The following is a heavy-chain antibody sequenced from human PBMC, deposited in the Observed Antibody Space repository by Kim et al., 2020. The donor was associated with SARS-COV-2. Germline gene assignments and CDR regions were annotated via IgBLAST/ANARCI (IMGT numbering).Heavy chain of an antibody. Sequence: SETLSLTCAVYGGSFSGYYWSWIRQPPGKGLEWIGEINHSGSTNYNSSLKSRVTISVDTSKNQFSLKLSSVTAADTAVYYCARKQRDYGGNLTPLDYWGQGTLVTVSS. CDR2: INHSGST. V-gene: IGHV4-34*01. J-gene: IGHJ4*02. CDR1: GGSFSGYY. CDR3: ARKQRDYGGNLTPLDY. D-gene: IGHD4-17*01.